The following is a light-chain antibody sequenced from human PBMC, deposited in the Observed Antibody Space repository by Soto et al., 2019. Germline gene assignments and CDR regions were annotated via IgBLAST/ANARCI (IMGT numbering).Light chain of an antibody. V-gene: IGLV1-40*01. CDR1: SSNIGAGYE. CDR2: GNI. J-gene: IGLJ2*01. CDR3: QSYDNNLVV. Sequence: QSVLTQPPSVSGAPGQRVTISCTGSSSNIGAGYEVHWYRQLSGTAPTVLIYGNINRPSGVPDRFSASKSGTSASLAITGLQAEDEADYYCQSYDNNLVVFGGGTKVTVL.